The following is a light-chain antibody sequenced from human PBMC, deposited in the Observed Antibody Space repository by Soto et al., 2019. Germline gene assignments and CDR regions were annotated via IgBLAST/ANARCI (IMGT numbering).Light chain of an antibody. J-gene: IGKJ3*01. V-gene: IGKV1-33*01. Sequence: DIQMTQSPSSLSASVGDRVTITCQASQDIKYHLNWYQQKPGKAPKLLIYDASYLETGVPSRFIGGGSGTDFTLTISSLQPEDIATYYCQQYVSLYTFGPGTKVDIK. CDR2: DAS. CDR3: QQYVSLYT. CDR1: QDIKYH.